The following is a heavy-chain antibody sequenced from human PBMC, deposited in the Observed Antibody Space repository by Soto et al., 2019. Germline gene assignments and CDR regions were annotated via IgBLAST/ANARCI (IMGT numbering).Heavy chain of an antibody. Sequence: SETLSLTCAVYGGSFSGYCWSWIRQPPGKGLEWIGEINHSGSTNYNPSLKSRVTISVDTSKNQFSLKLSSVTAADTAVYYCARDVARIAVAGRWFDPWGQGTLVT. J-gene: IGHJ5*02. D-gene: IGHD6-19*01. CDR3: ARDVARIAVAGRWFDP. CDR1: GGSFSGYC. CDR2: INHSGST. V-gene: IGHV4-34*01.